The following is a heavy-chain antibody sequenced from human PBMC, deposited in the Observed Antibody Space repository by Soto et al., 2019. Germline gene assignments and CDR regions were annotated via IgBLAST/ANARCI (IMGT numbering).Heavy chain of an antibody. Sequence: GGSLRLSCATSGFVFSSYGMQWVRQAPGKGLEWVAAIWHDGSEKYYADLVKGRFTISRDNSKSTLYLQMNSLRAEDTAVYYCAKAGIAGEFFDYWGQGTRGTVSS. CDR1: GFVFSSYG. CDR2: IWHDGSEK. CDR3: AKAGIAGEFFDY. D-gene: IGHD6-13*01. J-gene: IGHJ4*02. V-gene: IGHV3-33*06.